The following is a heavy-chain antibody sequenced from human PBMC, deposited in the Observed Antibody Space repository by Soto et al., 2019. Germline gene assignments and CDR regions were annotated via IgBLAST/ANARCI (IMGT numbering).Heavy chain of an antibody. CDR1: GGSISSGDYY. CDR3: ARVRITIFGVVMRHFDY. Sequence: SETLSLTCTVSGGSISSGDYYWSWIRQPPGKGLEWIGYIYYSGSTYYNPSLKSRVTISVDTSKNQFSLKLSSVTAADTAVYYWARVRITIFGVVMRHFDYWGQETLVTVSS. V-gene: IGHV4-30-4*01. J-gene: IGHJ4*02. CDR2: IYYSGST. D-gene: IGHD3-3*01.